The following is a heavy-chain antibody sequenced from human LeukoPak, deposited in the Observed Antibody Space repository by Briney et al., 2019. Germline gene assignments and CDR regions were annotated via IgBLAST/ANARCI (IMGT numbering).Heavy chain of an antibody. CDR3: ARGILTGLDYFDY. CDR2: IFYSGST. V-gene: IGHV4-59*01. J-gene: IGHJ4*02. D-gene: IGHD3-9*01. Sequence: SENLSLNCTVSGGSISSYYWSWIRQPPGKGLEWIGYIFYSGSTNCNPSLKSRVTISADTSKNQFSLKLSSVTAADTAVYYCARGILTGLDYFDYWGQGTLVTVSS. CDR1: GGSISSYY.